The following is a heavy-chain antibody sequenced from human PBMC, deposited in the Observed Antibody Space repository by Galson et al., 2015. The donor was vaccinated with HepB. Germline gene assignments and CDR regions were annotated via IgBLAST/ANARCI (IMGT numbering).Heavy chain of an antibody. Sequence: SGAEVKKTGGPLKISCKASGYSFTSYWIGWVRQMPGKGLEWMGIIYPGDSDTRYSPSFQGQVTISADKSISTAYLQWSSLRPSDSAMYFCARQIVGAAEFDYLGQGTLVTVSS. CDR2: IYPGDSDT. CDR1: GYSFTSYW. V-gene: IGHV5-51*01. J-gene: IGHJ4*02. CDR3: ARQIVGAAEFDY. D-gene: IGHD1-26*01.